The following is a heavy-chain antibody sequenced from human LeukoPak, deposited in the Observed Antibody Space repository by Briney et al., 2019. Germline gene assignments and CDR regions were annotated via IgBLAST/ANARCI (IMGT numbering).Heavy chain of an antibody. V-gene: IGHV4-4*07. CDR3: ARLGSGAISYFDY. Sequence: SETLSLTCTVSGGSISSYYWSWTRQPAGKGLEWIGRISASGNTNYNSSLKSRVTMSADTSKNQFSLRLSSVTAADTAVYYCARLGSGAISYFDYWGQGTLVTVSS. J-gene: IGHJ4*02. D-gene: IGHD1-26*01. CDR1: GGSISSYY. CDR2: ISASGNT.